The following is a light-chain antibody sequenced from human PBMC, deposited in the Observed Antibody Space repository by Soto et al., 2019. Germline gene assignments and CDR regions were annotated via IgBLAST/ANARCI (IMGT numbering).Light chain of an antibody. V-gene: IGKV1-12*01. J-gene: IGKJ2*01. Sequence: IQMTPSPSSVSASVGDSVTITCRASQGIGSWLAWYQQKPGRAPRLLIYAASSLQSGVQSRFSGSGSGTDFPLTISSLQPADFATYYCQQANSFPRAFGQGTKLEIK. CDR1: QGIGSW. CDR3: QQANSFPRA. CDR2: AAS.